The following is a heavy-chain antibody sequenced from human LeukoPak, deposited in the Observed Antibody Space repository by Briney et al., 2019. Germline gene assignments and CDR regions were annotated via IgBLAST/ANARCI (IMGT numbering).Heavy chain of an antibody. V-gene: IGHV3-48*01. Sequence: GGSLRLSCAASGFTFSSYSMNWVRQAPGKGLEWVSYISSSSSTIYYADSVKGRFTISRDNAKNSLYLQMNSLRAEDTAVYYCARVDCDSVEGNDYWGQGTLVTVSS. CDR3: ARVDCDSVEGNDY. D-gene: IGHD2-21*01. CDR1: GFTFSSYS. CDR2: ISSSSSTI. J-gene: IGHJ4*02.